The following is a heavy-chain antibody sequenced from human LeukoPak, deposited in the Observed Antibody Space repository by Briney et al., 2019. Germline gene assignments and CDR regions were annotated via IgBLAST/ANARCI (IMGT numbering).Heavy chain of an antibody. J-gene: IGHJ3*02. Sequence: GGSLRLSCAASGFTFSSYWMSWVRQAPGKGLEWVANIKQDGSEKYYVDSVKGRFTISRDNAKNSLYLQMNSLRAEDTAVYYCARKNIEVRGVKFALDAFDIWGQGTMVTVSS. V-gene: IGHV3-7*01. CDR2: IKQDGSEK. CDR1: GFTFSSYW. CDR3: ARKNIEVRGVKFALDAFDI. D-gene: IGHD3-10*01.